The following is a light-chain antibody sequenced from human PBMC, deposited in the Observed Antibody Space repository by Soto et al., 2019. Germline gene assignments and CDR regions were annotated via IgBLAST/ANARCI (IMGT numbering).Light chain of an antibody. CDR2: EVN. J-gene: IGLJ1*01. CDR3: ASYTSSTTRV. V-gene: IGLV2-14*01. Sequence: QSALAQPASVSGSPGQSITISCTGSSSDVGGYNYVSWYQHQPGKAHKLMIYEVNNRPSGVSNRFSGSKSGNTASLTISGLQAEDEADYYCASYTSSTTRVFGTGTKVTVL. CDR1: SSDVGGYNY.